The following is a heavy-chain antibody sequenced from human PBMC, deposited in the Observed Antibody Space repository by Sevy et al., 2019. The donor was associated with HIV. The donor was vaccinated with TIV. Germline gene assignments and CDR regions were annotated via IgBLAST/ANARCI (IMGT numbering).Heavy chain of an antibody. CDR3: AREGCTRPHDY. J-gene: IGHJ4*02. D-gene: IGHD2-8*01. CDR2: LSFSCGKI. CDR1: GFNFNRYS. Sequence: GGSLRLFCAVSGFNFNRYSMSWVRQAPGKGLEWVSTLSFSCGKINYADSVKGRFIISRDDSKNTLYLQMNSLRAEDTAVYFCAREGCTRPHDYWGQGTLVTVSS. V-gene: IGHV3-23*01.